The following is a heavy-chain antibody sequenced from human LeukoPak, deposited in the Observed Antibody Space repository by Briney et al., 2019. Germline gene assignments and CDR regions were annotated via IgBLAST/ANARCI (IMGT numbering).Heavy chain of an antibody. CDR3: ARSLGATTFPYFDY. Sequence: SETLSLTCTVSGGSISSSSYYWGWIRQPPGKGLEWIGSIYYSGSTYYNPSLKSRVTVSVDTSKNQFSLKLSSVTAADTAVYYCARSLGATTFPYFDYWGQGTLVTVSS. J-gene: IGHJ4*02. V-gene: IGHV4-39*01. CDR1: GGSISSSSYY. CDR2: IYYSGST. D-gene: IGHD1-26*01.